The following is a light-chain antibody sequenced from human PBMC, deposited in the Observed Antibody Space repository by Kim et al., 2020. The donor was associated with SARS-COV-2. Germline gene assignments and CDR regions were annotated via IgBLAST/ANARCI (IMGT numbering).Light chain of an antibody. CDR1: SSNIGSKP. CDR3: ATWDDSLNGGV. Sequence: GQRVTISCSGSSSNIGSKPVNWFQHLPGTAPRLLIYGDNQRPSGVPDRFSASKSGTSASLAISGLQSEDETYYYCATWDDSLNGGVFGGGTKLTVL. CDR2: GDN. V-gene: IGLV1-44*01. J-gene: IGLJ3*02.